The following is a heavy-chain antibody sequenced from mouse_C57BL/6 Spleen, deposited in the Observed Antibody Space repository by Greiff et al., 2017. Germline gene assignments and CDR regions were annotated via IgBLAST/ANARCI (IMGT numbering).Heavy chain of an antibody. CDR2: IDPEDGET. D-gene: IGHD2-3*01. CDR3: AAWLLRDYAMDY. J-gene: IGHJ4*01. V-gene: IGHV14-2*01. CDR1: GFNIKDYY. Sequence: EVQLQQSGAELVKPGASVKLSCTASGFNIKDYYMHWVKQRTEQGLEWIGRIDPEDGETKYAPKFQGKATITADPSSNTAYLQLSSLTSEDTAVYYCAAWLLRDYAMDYWGQGTSVTVSS.